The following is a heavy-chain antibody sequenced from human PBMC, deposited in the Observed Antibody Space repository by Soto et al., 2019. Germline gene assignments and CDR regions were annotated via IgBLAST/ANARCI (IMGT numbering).Heavy chain of an antibody. Sequence: SETLSLTCTVSGGSISSGDYYWSWIRQPPGKGLEWIGYIYYSGSTYYNPSLKSRVTISVDTSKDQFSLKLSSVTAADTAVYYCARAQNSYYYYYYGMDVWGQGTTVTVSS. CDR2: IYYSGST. J-gene: IGHJ6*02. V-gene: IGHV4-30-4*01. CDR3: ARAQNSYYYYYYGMDV. CDR1: GGSISSGDYY. D-gene: IGHD5-18*01.